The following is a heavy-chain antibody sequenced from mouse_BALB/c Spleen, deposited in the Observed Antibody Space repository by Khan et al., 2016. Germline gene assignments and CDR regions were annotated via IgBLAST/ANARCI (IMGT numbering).Heavy chain of an antibody. D-gene: IGHD2-4*01. CDR1: GFNIKDTY. Sequence: VQLQQSGAELVKPGASVKLSCTASGFNIKDTYMHWVKQRPEQGLEWIGRIDPANGNTKYDPKFQGKATITADPSSNTAYLQLSSLTSEDTAVYYCARSPYDYDVGFAYWGQETLVTVS. CDR2: IDPANGNT. CDR3: ARSPYDYDVGFAY. V-gene: IGHV14-3*02. J-gene: IGHJ3*01.